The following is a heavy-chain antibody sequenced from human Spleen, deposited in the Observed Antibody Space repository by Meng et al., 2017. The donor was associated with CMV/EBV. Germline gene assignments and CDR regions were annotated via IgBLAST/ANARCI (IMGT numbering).Heavy chain of an antibody. CDR2: SIPMFGST. D-gene: IGHD3-3*01. Sequence: SVKVSCKASGGTFGNYGISWVRQAPGQGLEWMGGSIPMFGSTNYAQKFQGRVTITTDESTGTAYMGLASPRSEYTAVYYCATTAIFGAGSYYSMDVWGQGTTVTVSS. J-gene: IGHJ6*02. CDR1: GGTFGNYG. CDR3: ATTAIFGAGSYYSMDV. V-gene: IGHV1-69*05.